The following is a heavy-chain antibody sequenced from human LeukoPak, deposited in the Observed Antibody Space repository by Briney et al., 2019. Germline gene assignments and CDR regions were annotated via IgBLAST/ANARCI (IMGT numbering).Heavy chain of an antibody. V-gene: IGHV3-23*01. Sequence: PGGSLRPSCSGSGFAFSGFAMGWVRQAPGKGLEWVSSISGSGDNTYYADSVDGRFIVSRDNTKNTLYLQMNSLRAEDTALYYCARGRGGDYVPSRFDYWGQGTLVTVSS. D-gene: IGHD4-17*01. CDR1: GFAFSGFA. CDR2: ISGSGDNT. J-gene: IGHJ4*02. CDR3: ARGRGGDYVPSRFDY.